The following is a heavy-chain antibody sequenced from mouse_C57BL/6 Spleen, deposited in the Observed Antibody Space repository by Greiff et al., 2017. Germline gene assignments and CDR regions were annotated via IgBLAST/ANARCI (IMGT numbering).Heavy chain of an antibody. CDR1: GFSLTSYG. CDR3: ATQPRGSPWFAY. D-gene: IGHD1-1*01. Sequence: QVQLQQSGPGLVQPSQSLSITCTVSGFSLTSYGVHWVRQSPGKGLEWLGVIWSGGSTDYNAAFISRLSISKDNSKSQVFFKMNSLQADDTAIYYCATQPRGSPWFAYWGQGTLVTVSA. J-gene: IGHJ3*01. V-gene: IGHV2-2*01. CDR2: IWSGGST.